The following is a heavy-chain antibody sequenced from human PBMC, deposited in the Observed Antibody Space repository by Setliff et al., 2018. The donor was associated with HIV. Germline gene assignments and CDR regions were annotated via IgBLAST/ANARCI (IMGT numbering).Heavy chain of an antibody. J-gene: IGHJ6*03. CDR2: ISTYNGNT. Sequence: ASVKVSCKASGYTFRSYGISWVRQAPGQGLEWMGWISTYNGNTNYAQKVQGRVTMTTDTSTSTAYMELKSLRSDDTAVYYCARDGGYYYYMDVWGKGTTVTVSS. V-gene: IGHV1-18*01. D-gene: IGHD3-10*01. CDR3: ARDGGYYYYMDV. CDR1: GYTFRSYG.